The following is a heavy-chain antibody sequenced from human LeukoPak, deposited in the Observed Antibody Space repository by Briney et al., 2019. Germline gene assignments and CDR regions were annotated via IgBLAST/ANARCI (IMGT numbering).Heavy chain of an antibody. CDR2: IWYDGSNK. Sequence: PGGSLRLSCAASGFTFSNYAMSWVRQAPGKGLEWVAVIWYDGSNKYYADSVKGRFTISRDNSKNTLYLQMNSLRAEDTAVYYCANYAGYWGQGTLVTVSS. CDR1: GFTFSNYA. CDR3: ANYAGY. J-gene: IGHJ4*02. D-gene: IGHD3-16*01. V-gene: IGHV3-33*08.